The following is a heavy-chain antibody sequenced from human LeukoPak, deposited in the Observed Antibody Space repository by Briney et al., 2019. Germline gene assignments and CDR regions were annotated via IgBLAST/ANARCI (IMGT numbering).Heavy chain of an antibody. V-gene: IGHV3-23*01. Sequence: GGSLRLSCAASGFTFSSYAMSWVRQAAGKGLEWVSAISGSGGSTYYADSVKGRFTISRDNSKNTLYLQMNSLRAEDTAVYYCAKGRLGTAMWGLDYWGQGTLVTVSP. CDR2: ISGSGGST. D-gene: IGHD2-21*02. CDR1: GFTFSSYA. J-gene: IGHJ4*02. CDR3: AKGRLGTAMWGLDY.